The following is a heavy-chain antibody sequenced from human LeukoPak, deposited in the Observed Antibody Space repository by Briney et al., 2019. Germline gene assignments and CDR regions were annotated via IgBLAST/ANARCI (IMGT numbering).Heavy chain of an antibody. CDR2: ISGSGGSA. J-gene: IGHJ3*02. D-gene: IGHD3-22*01. CDR1: GFTFSSYA. Sequence: WGSLRLSCAASGFTFSSYAMSWVRQAPGKGLEWVSAISGSGGSAYYADPVKGRFTISRDTSKNTLYLQMNSLRAEDTAVYYCARDKRTDSSGYYSDAFDTWGQGTMVTVSS. V-gene: IGHV3-23*01. CDR3: ARDKRTDSSGYYSDAFDT.